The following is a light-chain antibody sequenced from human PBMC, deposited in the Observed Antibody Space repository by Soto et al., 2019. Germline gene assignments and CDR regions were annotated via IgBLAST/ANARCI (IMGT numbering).Light chain of an antibody. CDR2: GAS. CDR1: QSVSSR. CDR3: QHYAGGSRIT. J-gene: IGKJ5*01. V-gene: IGKV3-20*01. Sequence: EIVMTQSPGTLSLSPGERATLSCCASQSVSSRLAWYQQKPGQAPRLLISGASSRATGIPDRFSGSGFGTDFTLTISRLEPEDFALYYCQHYAGGSRITFGQGTRLEIK.